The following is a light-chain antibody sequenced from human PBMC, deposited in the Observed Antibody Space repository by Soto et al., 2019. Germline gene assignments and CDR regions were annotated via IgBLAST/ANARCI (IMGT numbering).Light chain of an antibody. J-gene: IGLJ2*01. CDR1: SSNIGRDY. CDR3: AAWDDSVRGVV. V-gene: IGLV1-47*02. Sequence: QPVLTQPPSASGTPGQRVTISCSGGSSNIGRDYVYWYQQLPGAAPKLLMYSHNIRPAGVPDRFSASTSGTSASLAISRLRPEDEGDYHCAAWDDSVRGVVFGGGTKLTVL. CDR2: SHN.